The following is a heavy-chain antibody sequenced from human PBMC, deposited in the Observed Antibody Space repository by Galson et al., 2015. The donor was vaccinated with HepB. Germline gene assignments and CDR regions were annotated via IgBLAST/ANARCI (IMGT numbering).Heavy chain of an antibody. CDR1: GFTFGGSA. CDR2: IRSKANSYAT. J-gene: IGHJ4*02. V-gene: IGHV3-73*01. Sequence: SLRLSCAASGFTFGGSAMHWVRQASGKGLEWVGRIRSKANSYATAYAASVKGRFTISRDDSKNTAYLQMNSLKTEDTAVYYCSVEWLLSGFDYWGQGTLVTVSS. D-gene: IGHD3-3*01. CDR3: SVEWLLSGFDY.